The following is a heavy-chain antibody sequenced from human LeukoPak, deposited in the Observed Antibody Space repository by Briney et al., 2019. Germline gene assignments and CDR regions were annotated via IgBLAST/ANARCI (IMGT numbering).Heavy chain of an antibody. CDR2: IKQDGSEK. CDR1: GFTFSTYS. J-gene: IGHJ5*02. Sequence: GGSLRLSCEASGFTFSTYSMNWVRRAPGKGLEWVANIKQDGSEKYYVDSVKGRFTISRDNAKNSLYLQMNSLRAEDTAVYYCARKGEYFMVGTCSSYNGFDPWGRGTWSPSPQ. CDR3: ARKGEYFMVGTCSSYNGFDP. V-gene: IGHV3-7*05. D-gene: IGHD2/OR15-2a*01.